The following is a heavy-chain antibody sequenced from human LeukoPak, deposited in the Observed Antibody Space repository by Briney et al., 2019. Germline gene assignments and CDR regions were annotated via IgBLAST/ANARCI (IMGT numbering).Heavy chain of an antibody. V-gene: IGHV4-39*01. Sequence: SETLSLTCTVSGGSISSSSYYWGWIRQPPGKGLEWIGSIYYSGSTYYNPSLKSRVTISVDTSKNQFSLKLSSVTAADTAVYYCAGPNRGYDLNYWDQGTLVTVSS. J-gene: IGHJ4*02. CDR2: IYYSGST. CDR1: GGSISSSSYY. D-gene: IGHD5-12*01. CDR3: AGPNRGYDLNY.